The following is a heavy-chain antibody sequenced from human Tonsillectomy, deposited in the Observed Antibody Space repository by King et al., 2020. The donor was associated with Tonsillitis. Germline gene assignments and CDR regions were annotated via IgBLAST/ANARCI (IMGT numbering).Heavy chain of an antibody. Sequence: VQLVESGGGVGQPGRSLRLSCAASGFTFSSYAMHWVRQAPGKGLEWVAVISYDGSNKYYADSVKGRFTISRDNSKNTLYLQMNSLRAEDTAVYYCAREGQFCSGDACYSYYGMDVWGQGTTVTVSS. D-gene: IGHD2-15*01. CDR3: AREGQFCSGDACYSYYGMDV. CDR1: GFTFSSYA. J-gene: IGHJ6*02. CDR2: ISYDGSNK. V-gene: IGHV3-33*05.